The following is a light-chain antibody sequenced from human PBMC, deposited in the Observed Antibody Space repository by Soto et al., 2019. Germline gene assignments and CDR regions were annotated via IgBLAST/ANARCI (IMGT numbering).Light chain of an antibody. J-gene: IGKJ5*01. V-gene: IGKV3-11*01. CDR2: DAS. CDR1: QSVSNY. Sequence: IVLTQSPATLSLSPGERATLSCRASQSVSNYLAWYQQKPGQAPRLLIYDASTRATGIPARFSGSGSGTDFTLTISSLEPEDFAVYYCQQRSNWPPITFGQGTRLEIK. CDR3: QQRSNWPPIT.